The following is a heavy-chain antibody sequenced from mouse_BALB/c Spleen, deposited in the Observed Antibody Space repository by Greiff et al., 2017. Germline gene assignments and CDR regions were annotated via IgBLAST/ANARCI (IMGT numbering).Heavy chain of an antibody. D-gene: IGHD1-1*01. J-gene: IGHJ2*01. CDR3: ARGGYGSSLYYCDY. CDR1: GFDFSRYW. V-gene: IGHV4-1*02. CDR2: INPDSSTI. Sequence: VKLQESGGGLVQPGGSLKLSCAASGFDFSRYWMSWFRQAPGKGLEWIGVINPDSSTINYTPSLKDKFIISRDNAKNTLYLQMSKVRSEDTALYYCARGGYGSSLYYCDYWGQGTTLTVSS.